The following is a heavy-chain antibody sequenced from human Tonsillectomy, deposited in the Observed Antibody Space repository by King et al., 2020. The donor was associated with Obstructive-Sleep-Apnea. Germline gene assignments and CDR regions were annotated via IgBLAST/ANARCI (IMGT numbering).Heavy chain of an antibody. V-gene: IGHV4-34*01. D-gene: IGHD3-10*01. J-gene: IGHJ6*02. CDR2: ISHSGST. Sequence: VQLQQWGAGLLEPSETLSLTCAVYGGSFSVYYWSWIRQSPEKGLEWIGEISHSGSTNYNPSLKSRVTMSVDTSKNQFSLKLTSVTAADTAMYYCARGGGGGSGYYFGMDVWGQGTTVTVSS. CDR3: ARGGGGGSGYYFGMDV. CDR1: GGSFSVYY.